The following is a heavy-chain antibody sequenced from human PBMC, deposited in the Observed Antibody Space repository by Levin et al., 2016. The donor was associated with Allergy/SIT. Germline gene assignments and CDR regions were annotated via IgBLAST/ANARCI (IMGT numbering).Heavy chain of an antibody. D-gene: IGHD6-13*01. Sequence: GGSLRLSCAASGFTFSSYGMHWVRQAPGKGLEWVAFIRYDGSNKYYADSVKGRFTISRDNSKNTLYLQMNSLRAEDTAVYYCAKDLHGGIAAAATGWFDPWGQGTLVTVSS. V-gene: IGHV3-30*02. CDR1: GFTFSSYG. J-gene: IGHJ5*02. CDR2: IRYDGSNK. CDR3: AKDLHGGIAAAATGWFDP.